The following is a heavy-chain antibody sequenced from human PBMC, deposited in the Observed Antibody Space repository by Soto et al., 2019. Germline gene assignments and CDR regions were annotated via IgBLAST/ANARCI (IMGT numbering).Heavy chain of an antibody. D-gene: IGHD2-15*01. CDR2: ISGSGGNT. CDR1: GFTFSSYA. CDR3: SNLFGCGKNRGGSCFPANDGFDF. V-gene: IGHV3-23*01. J-gene: IGHJ3*01. Sequence: EVQLLESGGGSVQPGGSLRLFCAASGFTFSSYAMSWVRQAPGKGLEWVSAISGSGGNTYYADSVKGRFTISRDNSKKPTLLPMNSLRAKETAVNLWSNLFGCGKNRGGSCFPANDGFDFWGQGEMV.